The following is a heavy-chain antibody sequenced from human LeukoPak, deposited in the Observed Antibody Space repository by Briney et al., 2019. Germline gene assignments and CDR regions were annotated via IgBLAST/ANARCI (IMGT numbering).Heavy chain of an antibody. J-gene: IGHJ6*02. CDR3: AREAAAGIHPHYYYYYGMDV. Sequence: SETLSLTCTVSGGSISSSSYYWGWIRQPPGKGLEWIGSIYYSGSTYYNPSLKSRVTISVDTSKNQFSLKLSSVTAADTAVYYCAREAAAGIHPHYYYYYGMDVWGQGTTVTVSS. CDR1: GGSISSSSYY. CDR2: IYYSGST. D-gene: IGHD6-13*01. V-gene: IGHV4-39*07.